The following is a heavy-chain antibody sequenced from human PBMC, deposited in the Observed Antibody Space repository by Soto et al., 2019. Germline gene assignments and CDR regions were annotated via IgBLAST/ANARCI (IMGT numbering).Heavy chain of an antibody. V-gene: IGHV1-18*01. D-gene: IGHD6-19*01. J-gene: IGHJ6*03. CDR3: ARDRGVVPPVAGNTHYYYYMDV. CDR1: GYSFTNYG. CDR2: ISAFNGNT. Sequence: QDQLLQSGAEVKKPGASVTVSCKASGYSFTNYGITWVRQAPGQGLEWMGWISAFNGNTHYAQKLQGRVTMTTDASTSTAYMQLRSLRSDDTAVYNCARDRGVVPPVAGNTHYYYYMDVWGIGTTVTVSS.